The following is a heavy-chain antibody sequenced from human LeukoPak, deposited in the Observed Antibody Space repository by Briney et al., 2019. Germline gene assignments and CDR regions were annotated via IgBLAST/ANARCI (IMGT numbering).Heavy chain of an antibody. CDR2: INPSGGST. Sequence: ASVKVSCKASGYTFTSYYMHWVRQAPGQGLEWMGIINPSGGSTSYAQKFQGRVTISRDDSKNTLYLQMNSLRAEDTAVYYCAKDYRYAIAAPGRQYNWFDRWGQGTRVTVSS. J-gene: IGHJ5*02. D-gene: IGHD6-13*01. CDR1: GYTFTSYY. CDR3: AKDYRYAIAAPGRQYNWFDR. V-gene: IGHV1-46*01.